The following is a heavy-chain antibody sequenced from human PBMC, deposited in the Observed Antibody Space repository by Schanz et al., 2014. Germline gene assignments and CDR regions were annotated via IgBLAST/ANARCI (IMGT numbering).Heavy chain of an antibody. CDR3: AKGMGYCSGGTCYDYYYYGLDV. V-gene: IGHV3-23*04. D-gene: IGHD2-15*01. J-gene: IGHJ6*02. CDR2: ISHSGGSK. Sequence: EVQLVESGGGLVKPGGSLRLSCAASGFTLSDYYMSWIRQAPGKGLEWVSSISHSGGSKYYADSVKGRFTISRDNSENTLYLQMNSLSADDTAVFYCAKGMGYCSGGTCYDYYYYGLDVWGQGTTVTVSS. CDR1: GFTLSDYY.